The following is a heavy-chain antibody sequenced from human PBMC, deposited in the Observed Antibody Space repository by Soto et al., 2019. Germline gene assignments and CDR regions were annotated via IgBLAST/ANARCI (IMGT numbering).Heavy chain of an antibody. Sequence: QVQLVESGGGVVQPGRSLRLSCAASGFTFSHYAMHWVRQAPGKGLEWVALMSYDGSNEYYADSVKGRFTISRDNSKNTLYLQMNSLRAEDTAVYSCAKDGSHNFDYWGQVTLDTVSS. V-gene: IGHV3-30*18. CDR3: AKDGSHNFDY. D-gene: IGHD1-26*01. J-gene: IGHJ4*02. CDR1: GFTFSHYA. CDR2: MSYDGSNE.